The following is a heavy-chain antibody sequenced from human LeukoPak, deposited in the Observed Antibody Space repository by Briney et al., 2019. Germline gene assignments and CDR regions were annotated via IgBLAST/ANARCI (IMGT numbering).Heavy chain of an antibody. CDR3: ARTFDHVWGTFRSFDY. CDR2: INPKAGST. V-gene: IGHV1-46*01. CDR1: GYPFTSYF. J-gene: IGHJ4*02. D-gene: IGHD3-16*02. Sequence: ASVTVSCKASGYPFTSYFMHWLRQAPGQGLEWMALINPKAGSTTYAQRFQGRVTMTTDTSTSTVYMELSSLSSEDTAVYYCARTFDHVWGTFRSFDYWGQGTLVTVSS.